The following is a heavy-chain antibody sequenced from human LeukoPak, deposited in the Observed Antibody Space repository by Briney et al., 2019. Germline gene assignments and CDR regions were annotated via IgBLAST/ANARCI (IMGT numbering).Heavy chain of an antibody. CDR2: MNPNSGNT. V-gene: IGHV1-8*01. D-gene: IGHD3-10*01. J-gene: IGHJ6*03. Sequence: ASVKASCKASGYTFTSYDIHWVRQATGQGLEWMGWMNPNSGNTVYAEKFQGRVTMTRNTSISKAYMELSSLRSGDTAVYYCAGRAKYGSGSYYHYHYYYYMAGGGKGTTVS. CDR1: GYTFTSYD. CDR3: AGRAKYGSGSYYHYHYYYYMAG.